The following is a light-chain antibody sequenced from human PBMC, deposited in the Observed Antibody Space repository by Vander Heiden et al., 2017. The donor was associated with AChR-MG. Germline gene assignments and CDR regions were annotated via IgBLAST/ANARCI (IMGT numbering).Light chain of an antibody. CDR3: QVWDSSTNHRV. V-gene: IGLV3-21*03. CDR1: NIRSKR. CDR2: EDN. Sequence: SYALTQTPSESVAPGKTARITSEGNNIRSKRVHWFQQKPGQAPVLVVHEDNDRPSGIPERISGSNSGDTATLTNNRVEAGDEADYYFQVWDSSTNHRVFGGGTKLTVL. J-gene: IGLJ2*01.